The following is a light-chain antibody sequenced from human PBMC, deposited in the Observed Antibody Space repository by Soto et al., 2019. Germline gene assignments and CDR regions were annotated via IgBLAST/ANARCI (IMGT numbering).Light chain of an antibody. Sequence: EVVMTQSPATLAVSLGERATLFCGASQTVASNLAWYQQKPGQPPRLLIYAASSRATGIPDRFSGSGSGTDFSLTISRLEPEDFAVYYCQQYGSSPITFGQGTRLEIK. J-gene: IGKJ5*01. CDR1: QTVASN. CDR2: AAS. CDR3: QQYGSSPIT. V-gene: IGKV3-20*01.